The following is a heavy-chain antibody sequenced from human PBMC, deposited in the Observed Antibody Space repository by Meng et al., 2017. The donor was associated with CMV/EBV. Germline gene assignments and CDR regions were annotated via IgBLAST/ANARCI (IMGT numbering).Heavy chain of an antibody. CDR2: IYYSGTT. CDR3: ANYRFNSMMDY. J-gene: IGHJ4*02. D-gene: IGHD2/OR15-2a*01. Sequence: CTVCGGSFSMSSYYWGWIRQPPGKGLEWIGSIYYSGTTYYNPSLKGRVTISVDTSKNQFSLNLNSVTAADTAVYYCANYRFNSMMDYWGQGSLVTVSS. V-gene: IGHV4-39*07. CDR1: GGSFSMSSYY.